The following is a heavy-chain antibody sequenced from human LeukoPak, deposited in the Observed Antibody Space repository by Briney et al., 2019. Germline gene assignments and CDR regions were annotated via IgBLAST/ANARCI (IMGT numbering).Heavy chain of an antibody. J-gene: IGHJ4*02. CDR3: ASFSYGGNSHADY. CDR2: INTNTGNP. Sequence: GASVKVSCKASGYTFTSYAMNWVRQAPGQGLEWMGWINTNTGNPTYAQGFTGRFVFSLDTSVSTAYLQISSLKAEDTAVYYCASFSYGGNSHADYWGRGTLVTVSS. D-gene: IGHD4-23*01. V-gene: IGHV7-4-1*02. CDR1: GYTFTSYA.